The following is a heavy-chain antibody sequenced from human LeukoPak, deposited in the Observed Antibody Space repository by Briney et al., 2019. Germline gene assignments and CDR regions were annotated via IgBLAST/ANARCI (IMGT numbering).Heavy chain of an antibody. CDR3: AREGREFGPHKLAGFDY. D-gene: IGHD3-16*01. Sequence: GASVKVSCKASGYTFTGYYIHWVRQAPGQRLEWMGWINPNSGGTNYAQKFQGRVTLTRDTSITTAYVELSRLRYDDTAVYYCAREGREFGPHKLAGFDYWGQGTLVTVSS. J-gene: IGHJ4*02. V-gene: IGHV1-2*02. CDR2: INPNSGGT. CDR1: GYTFTGYY.